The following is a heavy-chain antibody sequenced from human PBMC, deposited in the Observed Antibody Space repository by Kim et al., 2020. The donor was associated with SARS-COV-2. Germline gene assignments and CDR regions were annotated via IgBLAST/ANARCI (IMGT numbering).Heavy chain of an antibody. CDR3: AESPYSVNLLFED. V-gene: IGHV3-23*01. CDR2: ITTGGVA. D-gene: IGHD1-26*01. J-gene: IGHJ4*02. CDR1: GFTFSSYA. Sequence: GGSLRLSCAASGFTFSSYAMNWVRQAPEKGLEWVSSITTGGVAWYADPVRGRFIISRDNSMLTVSLQINSLRAEDSAVYFCAESPYSVNLLFEDWGQGTLVAVSS.